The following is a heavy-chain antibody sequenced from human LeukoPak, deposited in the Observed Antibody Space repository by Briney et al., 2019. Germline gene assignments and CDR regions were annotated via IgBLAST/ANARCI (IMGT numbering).Heavy chain of an antibody. D-gene: IGHD6-13*01. CDR2: IIPIFGTA. CDR3: ARARLEQHLVPNYFDY. Sequence: ASVKVSCKASGGTFSSYAISWVRQAPGQGLEWMGRIIPIFGTASYAQKFQGRVTITTDESTSTAYMELSSLRSEDTAVYYCARARLEQHLVPNYFDYWGQGTLVTVSS. CDR1: GGTFSSYA. V-gene: IGHV1-69*05. J-gene: IGHJ4*02.